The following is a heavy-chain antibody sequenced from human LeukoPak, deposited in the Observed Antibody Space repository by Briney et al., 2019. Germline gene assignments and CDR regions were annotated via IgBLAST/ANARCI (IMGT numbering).Heavy chain of an antibody. CDR2: IGSGGSPI. J-gene: IGHJ4*02. CDR3: VTGLSGYSYEHRSDY. Sequence: GGSLRLSCAASGFTFSHFFMNWIRQAPGKGPECVSYIGSGGSPIYYADSVKGRFTISRDDAKNSLYLQMNSLRPEDTAVYFCVTGLSGYSYEHRSDYWGQGTLVTVSS. V-gene: IGHV3-11*01. CDR1: GFTFSHFF. D-gene: IGHD5-18*01.